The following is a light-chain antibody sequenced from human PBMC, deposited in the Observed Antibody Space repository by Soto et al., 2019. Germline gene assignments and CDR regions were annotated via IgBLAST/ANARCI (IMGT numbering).Light chain of an antibody. V-gene: IGKV1-9*01. CDR2: AAS. CDR1: QGIINS. J-gene: IGKJ1*01. Sequence: IQLTQSPSSLSASVGDRVTITCRASQGIINSLAWYQQKPGKAPKLLIYAASILQSGVPSRFSGSGSGADFTLTISSLQTEDFASYYCQQVNSYPRTFGQGTKVEIK. CDR3: QQVNSYPRT.